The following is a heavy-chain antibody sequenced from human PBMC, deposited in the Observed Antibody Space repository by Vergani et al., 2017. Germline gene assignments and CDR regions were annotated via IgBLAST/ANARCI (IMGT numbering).Heavy chain of an antibody. CDR2: ISSSSSTI. D-gene: IGHD3-22*01. Sequence: EVQLVESGGGLVKPGGSLRLSCAASGFTFSSYSMNWVRQAPGKGLEWVSSISSSSSTIYYADSVKGRFTISRDNAKNSLYLQMNSLRDEDTAVYYCASKYYYDSRGGYWGQGTLVTVSS. CDR1: GFTFSSYS. CDR3: ASKYYYDSRGGY. V-gene: IGHV3-21*01. J-gene: IGHJ4*02.